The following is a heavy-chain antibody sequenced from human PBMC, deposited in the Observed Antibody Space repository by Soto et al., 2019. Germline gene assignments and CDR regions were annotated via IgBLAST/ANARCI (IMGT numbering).Heavy chain of an antibody. Sequence: QVQLVQSGAEVKKPGSSVKVSCKASGGTFSSYAISWVRQAPGQGLEWMGGIIPIFGTANYAQKFQGTVTITADESTSTAYMELSSLRSEATAVYYCASGDYDFWSGPGGGMDVWGQGTTVTVSS. V-gene: IGHV1-69*12. CDR2: IIPIFGTA. J-gene: IGHJ6*02. CDR1: GGTFSSYA. CDR3: ASGDYDFWSGPGGGMDV. D-gene: IGHD3-3*01.